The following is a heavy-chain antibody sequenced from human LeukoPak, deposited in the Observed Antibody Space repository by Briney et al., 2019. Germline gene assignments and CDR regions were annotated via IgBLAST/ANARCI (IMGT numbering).Heavy chain of an antibody. CDR3: ARLSRYDYVWGSYRSTFDY. CDR1: GFIFSSYG. J-gene: IGHJ4*02. Sequence: PGRSLRLSCAASGFIFSSYGMHWVRQAPGKGLEWVAVISFDGSNRYYADSVKGRFTISRDNSKNTLYLQMTTLRAEDTAVYYCARLSRYDYVWGSYRSTFDYWGQGTLVTVSS. D-gene: IGHD3-16*02. V-gene: IGHV3-30*03. CDR2: ISFDGSNR.